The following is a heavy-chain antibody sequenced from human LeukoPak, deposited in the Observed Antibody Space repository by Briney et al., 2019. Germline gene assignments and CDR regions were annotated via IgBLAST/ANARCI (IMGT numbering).Heavy chain of an antibody. CDR3: ARDYYGSGSSFDY. CDR1: GGSISSSSW. Sequence: SGTLSLTCAVSGGSISSSSWWSWVRQPPGKGLEWIGEIYHSGSTNYNPSLKSRVTISVDKSKNQFSLKLSSVTAADTAVYYCARDYYGSGSSFDYWGQGTLVTVSS. D-gene: IGHD3-10*01. J-gene: IGHJ4*02. V-gene: IGHV4-4*02. CDR2: IYHSGST.